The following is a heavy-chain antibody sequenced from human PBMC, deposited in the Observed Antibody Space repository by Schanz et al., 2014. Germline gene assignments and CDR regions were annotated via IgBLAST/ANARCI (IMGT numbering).Heavy chain of an antibody. Sequence: QVQAVQSGAEAKKPGASAKVSCKASGGTFSSYTISWVRQAPGQGLEWMGRIIPILGSANYAQKFQGRVTITADKSTFTAYMDVSSLRSEDTAVYYCATSGAGYSSSWDVDYWGQGTLVTVSS. CDR3: ATSGAGYSSSWDVDY. D-gene: IGHD6-13*01. J-gene: IGHJ4*02. V-gene: IGHV1-69*02. CDR1: GGTFSSYT. CDR2: IIPILGSA.